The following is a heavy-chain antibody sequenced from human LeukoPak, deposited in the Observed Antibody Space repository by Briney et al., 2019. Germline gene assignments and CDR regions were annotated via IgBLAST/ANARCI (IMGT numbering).Heavy chain of an antibody. CDR2: ISYDGSNK. J-gene: IGHJ4*02. CDR1: GFTFSSYA. D-gene: IGHD3-3*01. Sequence: PGGSLRLSCAASGFTFSSYAMHWVRQAPGKGLEWVAVISYDGSNKYYADSVKGRFTISRDNSKNTLYLQMNSLRAEDTAVYYCARDGDSFTIPYYFDYWGQGTLVTVSS. CDR3: ARDGDSFTIPYYFDY. V-gene: IGHV3-30-3*01.